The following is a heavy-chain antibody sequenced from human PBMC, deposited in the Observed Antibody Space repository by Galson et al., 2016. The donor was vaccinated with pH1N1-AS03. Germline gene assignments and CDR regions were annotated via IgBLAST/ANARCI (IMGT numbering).Heavy chain of an antibody. CDR2: IRASGST. Sequence: TLSLTCTVSGDSISRGNYFWSWIRQPAGKGLEWIGCIRASGSTDYKPSLKSRVTVSLDPSKNQFSLKLNSVTAADTAFYYCAREGWGGDSWGQGTLVTVSP. V-gene: IGHV4-61*02. J-gene: IGHJ4*02. CDR1: GDSISRGNYF. D-gene: IGHD3-16*01. CDR3: AREGWGGDS.